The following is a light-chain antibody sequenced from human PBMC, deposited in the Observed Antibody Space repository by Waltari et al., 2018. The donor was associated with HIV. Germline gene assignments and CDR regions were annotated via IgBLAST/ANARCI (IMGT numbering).Light chain of an antibody. Sequence: AIQLTQSPSSLSASVGDRVTITCRASQDISGALAWYQQKPGKPPKLLIHDASILETGVPSKFGGSGAGADFTLTISSLQPEDFATYYCQQFNSYPLTFGAGTKVEIK. V-gene: IGKV1-13*02. CDR3: QQFNSYPLT. CDR1: QDISGA. CDR2: DAS. J-gene: IGKJ4*01.